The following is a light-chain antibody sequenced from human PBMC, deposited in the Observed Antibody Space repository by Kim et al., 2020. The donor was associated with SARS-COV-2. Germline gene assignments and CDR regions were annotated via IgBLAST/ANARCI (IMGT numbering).Light chain of an antibody. J-gene: IGKJ2*01. CDR3: QQSYSTPYT. CDR1: QSIRSY. CDR2: AAS. V-gene: IGKV1-39*01. Sequence: SAYVGDRVTITCRASQSIRSYLNWYQQKRGKAPKLLIYAASSLQSGVPSRFSGSGSGTDFTLTISSLQPEDFATYYCQQSYSTPYTFGQGTKLEI.